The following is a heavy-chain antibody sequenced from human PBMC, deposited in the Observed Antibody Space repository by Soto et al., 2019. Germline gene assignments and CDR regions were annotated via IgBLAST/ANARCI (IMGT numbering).Heavy chain of an antibody. CDR3: ARQLGHCINGICPENWFDP. J-gene: IGHJ5*02. CDR2: IYYRGST. Sequence: QVQLQESGPGLVKPSQTLTLTCTVSGDSISTSGYYWSWIRQLPGKGLEWIGYIYYRGSTYYNPSLKSRVSMSEDTSKNHFSLKLRSVTGADTAVYYCARQLGHCINGICPENWFDPWGQGTLVTVSS. V-gene: IGHV4-31*03. CDR1: GDSISTSGYY. D-gene: IGHD2-8*01.